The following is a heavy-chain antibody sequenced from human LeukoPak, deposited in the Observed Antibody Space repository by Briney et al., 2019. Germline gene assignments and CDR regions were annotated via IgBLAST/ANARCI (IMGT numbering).Heavy chain of an antibody. Sequence: SVKVSCKASGGTFSSYAISWVRQAPGQGLEWMGGIIPIFGTANYAQKFQGRVTITADNSTSTAYMELSSLRSEDAAVYYCSRDRFVGSSSYWFDSWGQGTLVTVSS. CDR2: IIPIFGTA. J-gene: IGHJ5*01. CDR3: SRDRFVGSSSYWFDS. V-gene: IGHV1-69*06. D-gene: IGHD6-13*01. CDR1: GGTFSSYA.